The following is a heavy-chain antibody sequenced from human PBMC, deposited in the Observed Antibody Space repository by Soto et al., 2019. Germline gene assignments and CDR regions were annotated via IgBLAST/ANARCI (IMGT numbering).Heavy chain of an antibody. CDR1: GVTFSSET. CDR3: ATELGDNPASPFDS. CDR2: CIPLFGTA. D-gene: IGHD2-21*01. V-gene: IGHV1-69*01. Sequence: QVQLVQSGAEVKKPGSSVKVSCKASGVTFSSETISWVRQAPGQGLEWVGGCIPLFGTANYAQKFQGRVTITADESTSTLYIELSSLRADDTAVYYCATELGDNPASPFDSWGQGTLVTVSS. J-gene: IGHJ4*02.